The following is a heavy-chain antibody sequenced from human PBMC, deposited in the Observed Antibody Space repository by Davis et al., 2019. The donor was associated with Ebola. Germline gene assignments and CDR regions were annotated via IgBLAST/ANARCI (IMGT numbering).Heavy chain of an antibody. V-gene: IGHV1-18*01. CDR2: MNPNSGNT. D-gene: IGHD4-11*01. Sequence: AASVKVSCKASGYTFTSYGISWVRQATGQGLEWMGWMNPNSGNTGYAQKFQGRVTMTTDTSTSTAYMELRSLRSDDTAVYYCARDGVTTPLDYWGQGTLVTVSS. J-gene: IGHJ4*02. CDR3: ARDGVTTPLDY. CDR1: GYTFTSYG.